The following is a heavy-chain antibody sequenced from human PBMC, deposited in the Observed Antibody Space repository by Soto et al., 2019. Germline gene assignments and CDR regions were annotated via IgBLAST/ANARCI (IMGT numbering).Heavy chain of an antibody. J-gene: IGHJ6*02. CDR3: AREVAPSTLPPSSLMDV. Sequence: GGSLRLSCAASGFSISSHWMHWVRRAPGKGLEWVSRINSDESSTSYGDSVKGRFTISRDNAKNMLYLQMNSLRAEDTAVYYCAREVAPSTLPPSSLMDVWGQGTPVTVYS. CDR2: INSDESST. D-gene: IGHD2-2*01. CDR1: GFSISSHW. V-gene: IGHV3-74*01.